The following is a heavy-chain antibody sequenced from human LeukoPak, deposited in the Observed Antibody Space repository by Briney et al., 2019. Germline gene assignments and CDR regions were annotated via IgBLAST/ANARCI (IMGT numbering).Heavy chain of an antibody. J-gene: IGHJ4*02. D-gene: IGHD1-26*01. CDR3: ARVKSELLLSCLDY. V-gene: IGHV1-46*01. Sequence: ASVKVSCKASGYTFTGYYMHWVRQAPGQGIECMGIINPSDGSTSYAQKFQGRVTMTSDKSTSTVYMELSSLRSEDTAVYYCARVKSELLLSCLDYWGQGTLVTVSS. CDR1: GYTFTGYY. CDR2: INPSDGST.